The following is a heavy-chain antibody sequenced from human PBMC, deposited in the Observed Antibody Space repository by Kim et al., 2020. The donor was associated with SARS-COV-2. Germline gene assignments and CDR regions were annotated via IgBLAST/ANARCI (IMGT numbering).Heavy chain of an antibody. CDR2: ISHSGST. D-gene: IGHD1-26*01. CDR1: GGSFSGYF. CDR3: ARGYRRWSDWYFDL. J-gene: IGHJ2*01. Sequence: SETLSLTCAVHGGSFSGYFWTWIRQPPGKGLEWIGEISHSGSTNHNPSLKSRVTISIDTSEEHFSLKVNSMTAADTAVYFCARGYRRWSDWYFDLWGRGT. V-gene: IGHV4-34*01.